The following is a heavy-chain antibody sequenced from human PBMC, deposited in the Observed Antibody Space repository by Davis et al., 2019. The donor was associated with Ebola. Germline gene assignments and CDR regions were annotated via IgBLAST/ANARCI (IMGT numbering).Heavy chain of an antibody. Sequence: PGGSLRLSCAASGFTFRSYDMSWVRQAPGKGLEWVSGISGSGGSSNYADSVKGRFTIPCDNSKNTLYLQMSSLRAEDTAVYYCAKRRGSGSFYGNGFVFWGQGTMVTVSS. V-gene: IGHV3-23*01. J-gene: IGHJ3*01. CDR1: GFTFRSYD. CDR2: ISGSGGSS. CDR3: AKRRGSGSFYGNGFVF. D-gene: IGHD1-26*01.